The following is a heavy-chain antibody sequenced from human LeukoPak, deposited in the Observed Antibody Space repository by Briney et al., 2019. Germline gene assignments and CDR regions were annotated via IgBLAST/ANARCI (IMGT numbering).Heavy chain of an antibody. Sequence: ASVKVSCKTYGYTFIGYFIHLVRQAPGQGLEWMGWIDPNSGDTKYDEKVQGRGTLTRDTTTTTVYMESSSLRSDDTAVYFCARVRGGYCSGDRCYGDFFFDNWGQGTLVTVTS. J-gene: IGHJ4*02. CDR3: ARVRGGYCSGDRCYGDFFFDN. CDR1: GYTFIGYF. D-gene: IGHD2-15*01. V-gene: IGHV1-2*02. CDR2: IDPNSGDT.